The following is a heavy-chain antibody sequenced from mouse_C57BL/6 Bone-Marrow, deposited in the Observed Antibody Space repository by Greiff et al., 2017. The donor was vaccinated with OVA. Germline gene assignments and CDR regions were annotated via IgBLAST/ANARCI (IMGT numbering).Heavy chain of an antibody. CDR1: GYTFTDYY. Sequence: VQLQQSGPVLVKPGASVKMSCKASGYTFTDYYMNWVKQSHGKSLEWIGVINPYNGGTSYNQKFKGKATLTVDKSSSTAYMELNSLTSEDAAVYYCARDDGKGYFDVWGTGTTVTVSS. J-gene: IGHJ1*03. CDR2: INPYNGGT. D-gene: IGHD2-3*01. V-gene: IGHV1-19*01. CDR3: ARDDGKGYFDV.